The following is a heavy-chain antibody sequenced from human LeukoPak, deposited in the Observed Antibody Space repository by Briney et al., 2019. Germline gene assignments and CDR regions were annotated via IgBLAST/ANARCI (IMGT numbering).Heavy chain of an antibody. D-gene: IGHD4-23*01. CDR1: GFTFSSYG. CDR2: IRYDGSNK. V-gene: IGHV3-30*02. CDR3: ANQGNSDPQYYYYYYMDV. J-gene: IGHJ6*03. Sequence: GRSLRLSCAASGFTFSSYGMHWARQAPGKGLEWVAFIRYDGSNKYYADSVKGRFTISRDNSKNTLYLQMNSLRAEDTGVYYCANQGNSDPQYYYYYYMDVWGKGTTVTVSS.